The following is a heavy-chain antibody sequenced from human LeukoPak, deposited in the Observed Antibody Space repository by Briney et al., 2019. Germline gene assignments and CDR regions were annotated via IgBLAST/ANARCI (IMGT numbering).Heavy chain of an antibody. CDR1: GGSIGKNY. V-gene: IGHV4-59*08. CDR2: IYYGGYT. D-gene: IGHD3-10*01. J-gene: IGHJ4*02. Sequence: KASETLSLTCSVSGGSIGKNYWNWIRKPPGRGLEWIGYIYYGGYTNYNSSLKSRVTISVDTSKNQFSLKLSSVTAADTTVYYCARHEYYGSGSQHIFDYWGQGTLVTVSS. CDR3: ARHEYYGSGSQHIFDY.